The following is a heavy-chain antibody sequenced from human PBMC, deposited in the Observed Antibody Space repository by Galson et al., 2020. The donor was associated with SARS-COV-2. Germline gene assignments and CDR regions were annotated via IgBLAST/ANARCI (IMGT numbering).Heavy chain of an antibody. Sequence: ETSETLYLHCTVSGASIRSYYWNWTRQTQGKGLEWIEHIYHSETSDHNPSLKSRVTISLDTSKNQFSLRLTSVTAADTAVYYCASQSEGFDYWGQGSRVIVSS. CDR1: GASIRSYY. V-gene: IGHV4-59*08. CDR2: IYHSETS. J-gene: IGHJ4*02. CDR3: ASQSEGFDY.